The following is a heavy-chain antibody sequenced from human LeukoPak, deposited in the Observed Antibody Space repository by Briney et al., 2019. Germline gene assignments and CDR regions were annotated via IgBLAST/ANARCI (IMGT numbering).Heavy chain of an antibody. V-gene: IGHV3-43*02. J-gene: IGHJ5*01. CDR1: GFTFHEHA. CDR3: VKGGDYYDSSGYYNVGDS. CDR2: ISGDGGST. Sequence: GGSLRLSCAASGFTFHEHAMHWVRQDPGKGLEWVSLISGDGGSTYYADSVKGRFTISRDNSKDSLYLQMNSLRTEDTALYYCVKGGDYYDSSGYYNVGDSWGQGTLVNVSS. D-gene: IGHD3-22*01.